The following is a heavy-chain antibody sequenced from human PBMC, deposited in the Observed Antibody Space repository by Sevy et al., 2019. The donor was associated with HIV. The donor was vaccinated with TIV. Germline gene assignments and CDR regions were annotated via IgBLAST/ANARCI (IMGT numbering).Heavy chain of an antibody. CDR1: GFTFFNAW. Sequence: RGYLRLSCSTSGFTFFNAWMSWVRQAPGKGFEWVGRIKSDTDGGTSEYAAPVKGRFSITRDDSKDTLYLQMNSLKTEDTAVYFCTTDRWGFLDSTTRHLLPYFDSWGPGTLVSVSS. CDR3: TTDRWGFLDSTTRHLLPYFDS. V-gene: IGHV3-15*01. CDR2: IKSDTDGGTS. D-gene: IGHD3-22*01. J-gene: IGHJ4*02.